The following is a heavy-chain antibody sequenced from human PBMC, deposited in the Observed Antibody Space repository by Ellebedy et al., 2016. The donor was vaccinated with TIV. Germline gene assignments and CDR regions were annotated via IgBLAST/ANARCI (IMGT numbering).Heavy chain of an antibody. V-gene: IGHV3-48*04. J-gene: IGHJ6*02. D-gene: IGHD6-19*01. Sequence: GGSLRLSCAASGFTFSSYWMSWVRQAPGKGLEWVSYISSSSSTIYYADSVKGRFTISRDNAKNSLYLQMNSLRAEDTAVYYCASWGGWYYYYGMDVWGQGTTVTVSS. CDR1: GFTFSSYW. CDR3: ASWGGWYYYYGMDV. CDR2: ISSSSSTI.